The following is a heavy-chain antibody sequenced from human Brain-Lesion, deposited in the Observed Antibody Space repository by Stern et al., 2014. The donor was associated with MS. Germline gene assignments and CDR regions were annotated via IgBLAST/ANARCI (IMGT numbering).Heavy chain of an antibody. Sequence: QMQLVESGAEVKKPGASVKVSCKASGYTFTGYYMHWVRQAPGQGLEWMGGINPKSGGTNYAQKFQGWVTMTRDKSINTAYMELSRLRSDDTAVYYCAPYYYDSTGYNDFWGQGTLVTVSS. V-gene: IGHV1-2*04. D-gene: IGHD3-22*01. CDR2: INPKSGGT. J-gene: IGHJ4*02. CDR3: APYYYDSTGYNDF. CDR1: GYTFTGYY.